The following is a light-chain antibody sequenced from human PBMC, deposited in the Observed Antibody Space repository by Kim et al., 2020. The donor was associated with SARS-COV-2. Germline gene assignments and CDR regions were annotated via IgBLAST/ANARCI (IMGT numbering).Light chain of an antibody. CDR1: QGISNS. Sequence: ASVGDRVTITCRASQGISNSLAWFQQKPGKVPTRLIYAASSLQSGAPSRFSGSGSGTEFTLTISSLQPEDFATYYCLQHKSYPITFGQGTRLEIK. CDR3: LQHKSYPIT. V-gene: IGKV1-17*03. J-gene: IGKJ5*01. CDR2: AAS.